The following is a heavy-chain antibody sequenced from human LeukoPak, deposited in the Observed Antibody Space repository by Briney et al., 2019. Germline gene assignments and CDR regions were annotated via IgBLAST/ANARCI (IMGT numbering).Heavy chain of an antibody. CDR2: IYTSGST. CDR1: GGSISNGSYY. D-gene: IGHD6-19*01. J-gene: IGHJ4*02. CDR3: ARSGGWSEYLDY. V-gene: IGHV4-61*02. Sequence: SETLFLTCTVSGGSISNGSYYGSWIRQPAGKGLEWIGRIYTSGSTNYNPSLKSRVTISVDTSKNQFSLKLSSVTAADTAVYYCARSGGWSEYLDYWGQGTLVTVSS.